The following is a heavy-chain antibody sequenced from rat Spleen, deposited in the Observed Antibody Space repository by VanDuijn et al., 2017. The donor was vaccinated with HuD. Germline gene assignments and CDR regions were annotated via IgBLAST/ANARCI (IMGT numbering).Heavy chain of an antibody. D-gene: IGHD1-9*01. CDR2: ISSGGST. CDR3: ARSYGYTLFDY. J-gene: IGHJ2*01. CDR1: GFSLASNG. Sequence: QVQLKESGPGLVQPSQTLSLTCTVSGFSLASNGVSWVRQPPGKGLEWIAAISSGGSTYYDSALKSRLSISKDTSKSQVFLKMNSLQSEDTATYYCARSYGYTLFDYWGQGVMVTVSS. V-gene: IGHV2S12*01.